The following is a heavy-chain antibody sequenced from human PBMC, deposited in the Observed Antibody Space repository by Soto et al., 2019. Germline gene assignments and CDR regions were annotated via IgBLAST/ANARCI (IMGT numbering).Heavy chain of an antibody. CDR3: ARVCPLYDILTGPFDY. Sequence: SVKVSCKASGGTFSSYAISWVRQAPGQGLEWMGGIIPIFGTANYAQKFQGGVTITADESTSTAYMELSSLRSEDTAVYYCARVCPLYDILTGPFDYWGQGTLVTV. V-gene: IGHV1-69*13. CDR2: IIPIFGTA. D-gene: IGHD3-9*01. J-gene: IGHJ4*02. CDR1: GGTFSSYA.